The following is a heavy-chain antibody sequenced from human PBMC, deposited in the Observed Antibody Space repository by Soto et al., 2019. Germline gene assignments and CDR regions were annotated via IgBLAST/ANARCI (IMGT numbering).Heavy chain of an antibody. CDR1: GCTFTTYD. V-gene: IGHV1-8*01. Sequence: ASVKVSCKASGCTFTTYDIYWVRQGTGQGLEWMGWMNPNSGHTGYAQNFQGRITMTRNISRNTAHMELSSLQSEDTAVYYCARERKFDFWRKGLDVWGQGITVTVSS. J-gene: IGHJ6*02. D-gene: IGHD3-3*01. CDR3: ARERKFDFWRKGLDV. CDR2: MNPNSGHT.